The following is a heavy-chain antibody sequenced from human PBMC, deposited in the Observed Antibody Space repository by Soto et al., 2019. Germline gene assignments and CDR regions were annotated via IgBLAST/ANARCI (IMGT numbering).Heavy chain of an antibody. Sequence: QVQLQESGPGLVKPSQTLSLTCSVSGDSIKGGDYYWNWIRQSPLKGLEWIGHIHYGGSIYYNPSHKSRATISIVTSENQFSLQLTSVTAADTAVYYCARDGLWLRDAFAIWGLGTMVTVSS. CDR3: ARDGLWLRDAFAI. J-gene: IGHJ3*02. CDR1: GDSIKGGDYY. CDR2: IHYGGSI. D-gene: IGHD5-12*01. V-gene: IGHV4-30-4*01.